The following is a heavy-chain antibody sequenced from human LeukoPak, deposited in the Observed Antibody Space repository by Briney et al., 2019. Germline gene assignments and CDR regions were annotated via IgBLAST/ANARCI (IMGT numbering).Heavy chain of an antibody. CDR1: GFSFTSYW. Sequence: GESLKISCKASGFSFTSYWIGWVRQMPEKGLERMGIIYPGDSDTRYSPSFQGQVTISADKSISTAYLQWSSLKASDTATYYCARQDGLGFPIDYWGQGTLVTVSS. CDR2: IYPGDSDT. CDR3: ARQDGLGFPIDY. V-gene: IGHV5-51*01. J-gene: IGHJ4*02. D-gene: IGHD3/OR15-3a*01.